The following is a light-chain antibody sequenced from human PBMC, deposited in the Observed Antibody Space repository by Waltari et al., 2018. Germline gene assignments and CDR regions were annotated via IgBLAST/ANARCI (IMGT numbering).Light chain of an antibody. V-gene: IGKV1-39*01. CDR2: SSS. J-gene: IGKJ1*01. CDR3: QQSYSTVWT. Sequence: DIQMTQSPSSLSASVGDRVTITCRASQSIGTSLNWYLQKPGRAPNRLISSSSNLQSGVPSRFSGTGSGTDFTLTISSLLTEDFAIYYCQQSYSTVWTFGQGTKVEIK. CDR1: QSIGTS.